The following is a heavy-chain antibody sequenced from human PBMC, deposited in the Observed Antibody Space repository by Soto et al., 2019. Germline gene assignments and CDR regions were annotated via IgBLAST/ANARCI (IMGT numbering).Heavy chain of an antibody. V-gene: IGHV4-39*01. CDR1: GGSISSSSYY. CDR2: IYYSGGT. Sequence: QLQLQESGPGLVKPSETLSLTCTVSGGSISSSSYYWGWIRQAPGKGLEWIGRIYYSGGTYYNPSLKSRITISVDTSKNQFSLKLSPVTAADTAVYYSARHIDYWGQGTLVTVSS. J-gene: IGHJ4*02. CDR3: ARHIDY.